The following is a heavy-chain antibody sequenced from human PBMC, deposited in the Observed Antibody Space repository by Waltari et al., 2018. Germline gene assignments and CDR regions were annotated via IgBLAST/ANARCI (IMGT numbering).Heavy chain of an antibody. CDR3: ARELGRGSGWPLPDY. CDR1: GFTFSSYS. CDR2: ISSSSSYI. J-gene: IGHJ4*02. Sequence: EVQLVESGGGLVKTGGSLRLSCAASGFTFSSYSMTWVLPAPGKGLECVSSISSSSSYIYYADSVKGRFTISRDNAKNSLYLQMNSLRAEDTAVYYCARELGRGSGWPLPDYWGQGTLVTVSS. V-gene: IGHV3-21*01. D-gene: IGHD6-19*01.